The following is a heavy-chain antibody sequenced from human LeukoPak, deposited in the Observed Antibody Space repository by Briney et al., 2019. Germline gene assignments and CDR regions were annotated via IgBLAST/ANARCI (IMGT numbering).Heavy chain of an antibody. D-gene: IGHD3-22*01. Sequence: ASVKVSFKVSGYTLTELSMHWVRQAPGKGLEWMGGFDPEDGETIYAQKFQGRVTMTEDTSTDTAYMELSSLRSEDTAVYYCATLDYDSSGYYYDYWGQGTLVTVSS. J-gene: IGHJ4*02. CDR2: FDPEDGET. V-gene: IGHV1-24*01. CDR1: GYTLTELS. CDR3: ATLDYDSSGYYYDY.